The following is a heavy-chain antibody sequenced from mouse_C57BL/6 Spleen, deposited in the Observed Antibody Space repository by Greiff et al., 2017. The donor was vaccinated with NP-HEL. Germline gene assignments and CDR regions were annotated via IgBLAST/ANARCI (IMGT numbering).Heavy chain of an antibody. Sequence: EVQLQQSGPGLVKPSQSLSLTCTVTGYSITSDYAWNWIRQFPGNKLEWMGYISNSGSTSYNPSLKSRISITRDTSKNQFFLQLNSVTTEDTATYYCARFYYGSSYWYFDVWGAGTTVTVSS. CDR1: GYSITSDYA. D-gene: IGHD1-1*01. CDR2: ISNSGST. V-gene: IGHV3-2*02. J-gene: IGHJ1*01. CDR3: ARFYYGSSYWYFDV.